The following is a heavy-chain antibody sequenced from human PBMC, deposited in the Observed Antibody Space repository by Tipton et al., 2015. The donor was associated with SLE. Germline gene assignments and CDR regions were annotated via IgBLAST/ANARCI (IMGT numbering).Heavy chain of an antibody. Sequence: SLRLSCAASGFILSNYAMNWFRRAPGKGLEWVSAISWNTGNIQYADSVKGRFTISRDNAKKSLYLQMNSLRVEDTAVYYCVKDQWMEPQGVFDYWGQGTLVTVSA. CDR1: GFILSNYA. V-gene: IGHV3-9*01. J-gene: IGHJ4*02. D-gene: IGHD1-14*01. CDR3: VKDQWMEPQGVFDY. CDR2: ISWNTGNI.